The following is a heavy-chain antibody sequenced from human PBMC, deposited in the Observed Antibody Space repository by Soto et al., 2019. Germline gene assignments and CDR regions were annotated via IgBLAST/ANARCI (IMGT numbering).Heavy chain of an antibody. Sequence: ASVKVSCKASGYTFTSYYMHWVRQAPGQGLEWMGIINPSGGSTSYAQKFQGRVTMTRDTSTSTVYMELSSLRSEDTAVYYCARNLGGSGIYSTRHYYYGMDVWGQGTTVTVSS. CDR1: GYTFTSYY. J-gene: IGHJ6*02. D-gene: IGHD3-10*01. CDR2: INPSGGST. CDR3: ARNLGGSGIYSTRHYYYGMDV. V-gene: IGHV1-46*01.